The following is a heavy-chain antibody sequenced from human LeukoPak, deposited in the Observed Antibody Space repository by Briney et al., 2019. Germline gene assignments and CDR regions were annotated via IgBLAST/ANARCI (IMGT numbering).Heavy chain of an antibody. V-gene: IGHV3-23*01. Sequence: GGSLRLSCTGSGFTFNTYAMTWVRQVPGKGLEWVSSISGGGGSAHYADFVKGRFTISRDNSKSTLYLQMNSLRAEDTAVYYCARSGGSYAFDYWGQGTLVTVSS. CDR2: ISGGGGSA. CDR3: ARSGGSYAFDY. D-gene: IGHD1-26*01. CDR1: GFTFNTYA. J-gene: IGHJ4*02.